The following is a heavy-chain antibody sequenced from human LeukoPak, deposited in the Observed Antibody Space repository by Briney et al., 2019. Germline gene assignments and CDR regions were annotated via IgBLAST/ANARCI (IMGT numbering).Heavy chain of an antibody. Sequence: GGSLRLSCTASGFTFSSYSMNWVRQAPGKGLEWVAFIRYDGSNKYYADSVKGRFTISRDNSKNTLYLQMNSLRAEDTAVYYCAKDLGGKTVSSSWLFWGRGTLVTVSS. J-gene: IGHJ4*02. D-gene: IGHD6-13*01. CDR1: GFTFSSYS. CDR3: AKDLGGKTVSSSWLF. V-gene: IGHV3-30*02. CDR2: IRYDGSNK.